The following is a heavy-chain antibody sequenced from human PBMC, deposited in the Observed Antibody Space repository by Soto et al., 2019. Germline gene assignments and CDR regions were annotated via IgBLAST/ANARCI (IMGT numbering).Heavy chain of an antibody. CDR3: ARQDRGVAEGGWFDP. CDR2: VHYSGNT. Sequence: ASETLSLTCTVSGYSISSGYHWAWIRQPPGKGLEWLGSVHYSGNTYYNPSLKSRLTISVDKSKNQFSLNLSSVTAADTAVYYCARQDRGVAEGGWFDPWGQGTLVTVSS. V-gene: IGHV4-38-2*02. CDR1: GYSISSGYH. J-gene: IGHJ5*02. D-gene: IGHD2-15*01.